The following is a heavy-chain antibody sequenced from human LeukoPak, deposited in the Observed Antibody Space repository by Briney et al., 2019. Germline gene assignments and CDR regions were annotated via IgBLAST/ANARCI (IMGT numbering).Heavy chain of an antibody. V-gene: IGHV1-18*01. J-gene: IGHJ4*02. CDR2: ISAYNGNT. CDR1: GYTFTSYG. CDR3: ARAPRGSSSWYFDY. D-gene: IGHD6-13*01. Sequence: GASVKVSCKASGYTFTSYGISWVRQAPGQGLEWMGWISAYNGNTNYAQKLQGRVTMTTDTSTSTAYMELRSLRSDDTAVYYCARAPRGSSSWYFDYWGQGTLVTVSS.